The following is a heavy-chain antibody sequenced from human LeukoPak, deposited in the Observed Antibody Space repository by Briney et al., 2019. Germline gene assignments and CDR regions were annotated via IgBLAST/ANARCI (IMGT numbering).Heavy chain of an antibody. CDR3: ARDILATSIAAPYY. J-gene: IGHJ4*02. CDR2: IFASGNT. V-gene: IGHV4-61*02. D-gene: IGHD6-13*01. Sequence: SETLSLTCTVSGGSINSGDYYWNWIRQPAGKGLEWIGRIFASGNTNYNPSLKSRVTISVDTSKNQFSLKLSSVTAADTAVYYCARDILATSIAAPYYWGQGTLVTVSP. CDR1: GGSINSGDYY.